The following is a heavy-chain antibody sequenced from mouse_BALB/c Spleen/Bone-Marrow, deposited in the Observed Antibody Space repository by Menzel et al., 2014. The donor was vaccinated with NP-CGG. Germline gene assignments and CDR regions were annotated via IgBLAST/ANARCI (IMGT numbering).Heavy chain of an antibody. Sequence: EVKVVESGGGLVQPGGSLRLSCATSGFTFXDYYVNWVRQPPGKALEWLGFIRNKANGYTTEYSASVKGRFTISRDNSQSILYLQMNTLRAEDSATYYCARDMGGLLFDYWGQGTTLTVSS. D-gene: IGHD2-3*01. CDR3: ARDMGGLLFDY. J-gene: IGHJ2*01. V-gene: IGHV7-3*02. CDR2: IRNKANGYTT. CDR1: GFTFXDYY.